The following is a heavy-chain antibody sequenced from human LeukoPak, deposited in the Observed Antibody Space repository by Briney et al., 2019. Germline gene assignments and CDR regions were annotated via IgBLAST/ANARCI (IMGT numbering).Heavy chain of an antibody. CDR1: GFTFSDYR. CDR3: ARERALNYYDSSGYDY. J-gene: IGHJ4*02. V-gene: IGHV3-7*01. Sequence: GGSLRLSCAASGFTFSDYRMSWVRQTPGKGLEWVANINQDGNEKKYVDSVKGRFTISRDNAKNSLYLQMDSLRADDTAIYYCARERALNYYDSSGYDYWGQGTLVTVSS. D-gene: IGHD3-22*01. CDR2: INQDGNEK.